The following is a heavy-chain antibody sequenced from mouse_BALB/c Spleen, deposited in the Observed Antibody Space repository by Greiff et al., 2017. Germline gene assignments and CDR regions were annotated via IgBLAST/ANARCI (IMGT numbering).Heavy chain of an antibody. V-gene: IGHV1-69*02. CDR1: GYTFTSYW. CDR3: ARDYGSRSLYFDY. Sequence: QVQLQQPGAELVKPGAPVKLSCKASGYTFTSYWMNWVKQRPGRGLEWIGRIDPSDSETHYNQKFKDKATLTVDKSSSTAYIQLSSLTSEDSAVYYCARDYGSRSLYFDYWGQGTTLTVSS. J-gene: IGHJ2*01. CDR2: IDPSDSET. D-gene: IGHD1-1*01.